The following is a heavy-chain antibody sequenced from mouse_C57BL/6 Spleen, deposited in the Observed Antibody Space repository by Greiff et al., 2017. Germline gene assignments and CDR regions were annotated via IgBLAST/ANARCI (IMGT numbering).Heavy chain of an antibody. CDR2: IYPSDSET. Sequence: QVQLQQPGAELVRPGSSVKLSCKASGYTFTSYWMDWVKQRPGQGLEWIGNIYPSDSETHYNQKFKDKATLTVDKSSSTAYMQLSSLTSEDSAVYYCARRFYYYGSSPYWYFDVWGTGTTVTVSS. D-gene: IGHD1-1*01. V-gene: IGHV1-61*01. CDR3: ARRFYYYGSSPYWYFDV. CDR1: GYTFTSYW. J-gene: IGHJ1*03.